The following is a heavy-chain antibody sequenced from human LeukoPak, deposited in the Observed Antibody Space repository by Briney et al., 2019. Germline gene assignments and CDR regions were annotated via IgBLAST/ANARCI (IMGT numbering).Heavy chain of an antibody. CDR3: ARVSWYYYYMDV. CDR1: GYTFTNYD. CDR2: MNPNSGNT. J-gene: IGHJ6*03. V-gene: IGHV1-8*01. Sequence: ASVKVSCKASGYTFTNYDINWVRQATGQGLEWMGWMNPNSGNTGYAQKFQGRVTMTRNTSISTAYMELSSLRSEDTAVYYCARVSWYYYYMDVWGKGTTVTVSS.